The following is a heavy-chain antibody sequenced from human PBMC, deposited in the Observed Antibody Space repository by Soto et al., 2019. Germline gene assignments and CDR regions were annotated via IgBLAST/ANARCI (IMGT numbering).Heavy chain of an antibody. V-gene: IGHV1-24*01. J-gene: IGHJ4*02. CDR3: ATESIGPWFGELFNY. D-gene: IGHD3-10*01. CDR1: GYTLTELS. Sequence: GASVKVSCKVSGYTLTELSMHWLRQAPGKGLEWMGGFDPEDGETIYAQKFQGRVTMTEDTSTDTAYMELSSLRSEDTAVYYCATESIGPWFGELFNYWGQGTLVTVSS. CDR2: FDPEDGET.